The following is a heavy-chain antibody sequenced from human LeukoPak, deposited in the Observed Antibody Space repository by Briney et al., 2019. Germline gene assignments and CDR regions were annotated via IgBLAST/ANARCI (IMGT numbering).Heavy chain of an antibody. CDR2: IKSKTDGGTT. Sequence: PGGSLRLSCAASGFTFSNAWMSWVRQAPGKGLEWVGCIKSKTDGGTTDYAAPVKGRFTISRDDSKNTLYLQMNSLKTEDTAVYYCTTALESYMDVWGKGTTVTVSS. D-gene: IGHD5-24*01. CDR3: TTALESYMDV. J-gene: IGHJ6*03. V-gene: IGHV3-15*01. CDR1: GFTFSNAW.